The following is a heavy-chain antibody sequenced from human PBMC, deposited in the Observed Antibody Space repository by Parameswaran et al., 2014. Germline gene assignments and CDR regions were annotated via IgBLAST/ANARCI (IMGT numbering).Heavy chain of an antibody. J-gene: IGHJ4*02. CDR2: ISSSGSTI. CDR3: ARDLRGSPSFDY. V-gene: IGHV3-11*04. Sequence: VRQMPGKGLEWVSYISSSGSTIYYADSVKGRFTISRDNAKNSLYLQMNSLRAEDTAVYYCARDLRGSPSFDYWGQGTLVTVSS. D-gene: IGHD3-10*01.